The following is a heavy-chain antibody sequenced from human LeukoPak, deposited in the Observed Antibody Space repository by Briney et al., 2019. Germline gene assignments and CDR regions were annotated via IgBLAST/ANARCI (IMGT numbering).Heavy chain of an antibody. CDR1: GGSISSYY. V-gene: IGHV4-59*01. CDR2: IYYSGST. Sequence: SETLSLTCTVSGGSISSYYWSWIRQSPAKGLEWIGYIYYSGSTNYNPSLKSRVTISVDTSKNQFSLKLSSVTAADTAMYYCARAPRGGMVTQFDYWGQGTLVTVSS. J-gene: IGHJ4*02. CDR3: ARAPRGGMVTQFDY. D-gene: IGHD2-21*02.